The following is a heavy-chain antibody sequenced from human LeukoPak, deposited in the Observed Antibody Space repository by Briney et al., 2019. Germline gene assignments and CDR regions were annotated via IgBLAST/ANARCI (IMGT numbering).Heavy chain of an antibody. V-gene: IGHV3-9*01. D-gene: IGHD6-19*01. Sequence: GGSLRLSCAGSGFTFDDYAMNWVRQAPGKGLEWVSGISWNSNIIGYADSVKGRFTISRDNAKNSLYLQMNSLRAEDTVLYYCAKDISSGRPRHFDYWGQGTLVTVSS. CDR2: ISWNSNII. CDR3: AKDISSGRPRHFDY. CDR1: GFTFDDYA. J-gene: IGHJ4*02.